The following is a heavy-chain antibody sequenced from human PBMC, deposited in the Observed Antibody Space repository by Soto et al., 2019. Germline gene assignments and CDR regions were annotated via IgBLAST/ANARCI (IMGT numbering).Heavy chain of an antibody. J-gene: IGHJ4*02. D-gene: IGHD2-15*01. CDR3: ARVGWACSGGSCSYFDY. Sequence: QVQLVQSGAEVKKPGASVKVSCKASGYTFTSYGISWVRQAAGQGLEWMGWISAYNGNTNYAQKLQGIVTMNTDTSTSTAYMELRSPRSDDTAVYYCARVGWACSGGSCSYFDYGGQGTLVTVSS. CDR1: GYTFTSYG. V-gene: IGHV1-18*01. CDR2: ISAYNGNT.